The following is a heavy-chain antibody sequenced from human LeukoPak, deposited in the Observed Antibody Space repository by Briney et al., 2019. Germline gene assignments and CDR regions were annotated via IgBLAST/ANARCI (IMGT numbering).Heavy chain of an antibody. Sequence: SETLSLTCAVYGGSFSGYYWSWIRQPPGKGLEWIGEINHSGSTNYNPSLKSRVTISVDTSKNQFSLKLSSVTAADTAVYYCARRGDYYGSGSHPHYWGQGTLVTVSS. CDR3: ARRGDYYGSGSHPHY. V-gene: IGHV4-34*01. CDR1: GGSFSGYY. D-gene: IGHD3-10*01. CDR2: INHSGST. J-gene: IGHJ4*02.